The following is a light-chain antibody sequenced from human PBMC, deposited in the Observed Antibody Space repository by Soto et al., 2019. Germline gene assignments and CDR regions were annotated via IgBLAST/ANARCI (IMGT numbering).Light chain of an antibody. V-gene: IGLV1-47*01. CDR2: RSN. CDR3: AAWDDRLSGRGV. J-gene: IGLJ2*01. Sequence: QSVLTQPPSASGTPGQRVTISCSGSSSNIGSNYVYWFQQLPGTAPKLLIYRSNQRPSGVPDRFSGSKSGTSASLAISGLRSEDEADYYCAAWDDRLSGRGVFGGGTKVTVL. CDR1: SSNIGSNY.